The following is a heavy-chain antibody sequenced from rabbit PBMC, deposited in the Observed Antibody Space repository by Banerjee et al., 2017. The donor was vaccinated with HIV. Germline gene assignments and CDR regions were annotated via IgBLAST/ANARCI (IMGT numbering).Heavy chain of an antibody. D-gene: IGHD6-1*01. J-gene: IGHJ4*01. Sequence: QQQLEESGGGLVTPGGSLTLTCTASGFDLSTYSIGWVRQAPGKGLEWIACIYTGSSGTTYYASWAKGRFTISKTSSTTVTLQMTSLTAADTATYFCARGNYVGVGYATYFNLWGPGTSSPS. CDR2: IYTGSSGTT. CDR3: ARGNYVGVGYATYFNL. V-gene: IGHV1S45*01. CDR1: GFDLSTYS.